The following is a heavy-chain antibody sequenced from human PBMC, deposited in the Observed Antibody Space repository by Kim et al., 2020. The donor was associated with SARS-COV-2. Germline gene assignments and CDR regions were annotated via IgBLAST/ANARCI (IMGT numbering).Heavy chain of an antibody. Sequence: ASVKVSCKASGYTFTSYYMHWVRQAPGQGLEWMGIINPSGGSTSYAQKFQGRVTMTRDTSTSTVYMELSSLRSEDTAVYYCARDSHYYDSSGYSRSVLWDNWGQGTLVTVSS. CDR3: ARDSHYYDSSGYSRSVLWDN. CDR1: GYTFTSYY. D-gene: IGHD3-22*01. J-gene: IGHJ4*02. CDR2: INPSGGST. V-gene: IGHV1-46*01.